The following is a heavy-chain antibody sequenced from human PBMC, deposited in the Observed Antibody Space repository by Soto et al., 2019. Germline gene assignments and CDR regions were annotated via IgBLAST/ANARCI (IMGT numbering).Heavy chain of an antibody. CDR1: GGSISSYY. V-gene: IGHV4-59*01. Sequence: ASETLSLTCTVSGGSISSYYCSWIRQPPGKGLEWIGYIYYSGSTNYNPSLKSRVTISVDTSKNQFSLKLSSVTAADTAVYYCARDIGYSYGPATYYYYYGMDAWGQGTTATSP. CDR2: IYYSGST. CDR3: ARDIGYSYGPATYYYYYGMDA. J-gene: IGHJ6*02. D-gene: IGHD5-18*01.